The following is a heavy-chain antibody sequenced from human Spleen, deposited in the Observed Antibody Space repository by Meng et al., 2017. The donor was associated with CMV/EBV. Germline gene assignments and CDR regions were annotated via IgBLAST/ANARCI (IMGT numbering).Heavy chain of an antibody. CDR3: ARASLSSGYYTHGYYYYGMDV. J-gene: IGHJ6*02. CDR1: GFTFTRFW. D-gene: IGHD3-3*01. CDR2: IKQDGSEK. Sequence: GSLKISCAASGFTFTRFWMHWVRQDPGKGLEWVANIKQDGSEKYYVDSVKVRFTISRDNAKNSLYLQMNSLRAEDTAVYYCARASLSSGYYTHGYYYYGMDVWGQGTTVTVSS. V-gene: IGHV3-7*01.